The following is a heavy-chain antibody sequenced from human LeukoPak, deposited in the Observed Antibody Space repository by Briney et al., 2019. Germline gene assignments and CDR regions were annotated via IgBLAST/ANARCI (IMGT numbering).Heavy chain of an antibody. CDR1: GGTFSSYA. CDR2: IIPIFGTA. D-gene: IGHD6-13*01. V-gene: IGHV1-69*01. J-gene: IGHJ4*02. Sequence: ASVKVSCKASGGTFSSYAISWVRQAPGQGLEWMGGIIPIFGTANYAQKFQGRVTITADESTSTAYMELSSLRSEDTAVYYCARSLEGRIAAAGTLHWGQGTLVTVSS. CDR3: ARSLEGRIAAAGTLH.